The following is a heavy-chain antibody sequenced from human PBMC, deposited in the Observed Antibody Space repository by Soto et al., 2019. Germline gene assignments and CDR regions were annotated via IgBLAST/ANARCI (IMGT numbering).Heavy chain of an antibody. CDR3: TKGAASYDTFSAGRYYYYYMDV. Sequence: GGSLRLSCAASGFTFTSYGMSWVRQAPGKGLEWVSSISGSGGDTYYADSVKGRFLISRDNSKNTLYVQMNSLRAEDTAVYYCTKGAASYDTFSAGRYYYYYMDVWGKGTTVTVSS. J-gene: IGHJ6*03. D-gene: IGHD3-9*01. CDR1: GFTFTSYG. V-gene: IGHV3-23*01. CDR2: ISGSGGDT.